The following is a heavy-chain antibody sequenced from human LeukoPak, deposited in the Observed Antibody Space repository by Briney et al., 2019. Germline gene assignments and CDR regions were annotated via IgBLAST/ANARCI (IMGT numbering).Heavy chain of an antibody. CDR2: MSYDGSNE. CDR3: AKGYHLYSPGVFCDS. CDR1: GFTFRSYG. V-gene: IGHV3-30*18. D-gene: IGHD3-16*01. J-gene: IGHJ4*02. Sequence: GGSLRLFCAASGFTFRSYGMHWVRQAPGKGLEWVAVMSYDGSNEYYADSVKGRFTISRDNSKNTLYLQMNSLRAEDTAVYYCAKGYHLYSPGVFCDSWGQGTLVTVSS.